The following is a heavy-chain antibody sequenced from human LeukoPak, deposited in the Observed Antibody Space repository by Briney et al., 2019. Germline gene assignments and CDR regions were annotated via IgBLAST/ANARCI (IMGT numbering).Heavy chain of an antibody. CDR3: AKDDRRYSSSSSPYYFDY. D-gene: IGHD6-13*01. CDR2: ISGSGDST. J-gene: IGHJ4*02. Sequence: GGSLRLSCAASGFTVSSNYMSWVRQAPGKGLEWVSAISGSGDSTYYADSVKGRFTISRDNSKNTLYLQMNSLRADDTAVYYCAKDDRRYSSSSSPYYFDYWGQGTLVTVSS. CDR1: GFTVSSNY. V-gene: IGHV3-23*01.